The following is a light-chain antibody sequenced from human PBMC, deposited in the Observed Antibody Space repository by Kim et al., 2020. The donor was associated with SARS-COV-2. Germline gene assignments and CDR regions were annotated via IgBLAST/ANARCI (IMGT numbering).Light chain of an antibody. CDR1: QSISSW. CDR2: KAS. CDR3: QQYNSYSPLT. Sequence: TVGDRVTNTCRASQSISSWLAWYQQKPGKAPKLLIYKASSLESGVPSRFSGSGSGTEFTLTISSLQPDDFATYYCQQYNSYSPLTFGGGTKVDIK. J-gene: IGKJ4*01. V-gene: IGKV1-5*03.